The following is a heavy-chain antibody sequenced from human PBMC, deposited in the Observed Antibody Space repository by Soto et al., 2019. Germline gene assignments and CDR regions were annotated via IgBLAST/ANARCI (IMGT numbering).Heavy chain of an antibody. CDR2: IDPSDSYT. CDR1: GYSFTSYW. V-gene: IGHV5-10-1*01. CDR3: ARHGGSGWYNYFDY. J-gene: IGHJ4*02. Sequence: GESLKISCKGSGYSFTSYWISWGRQMPGKGLEWMGRIDPSDSYTNYSPSFQGHVTISADKSISTAYLQWSSLKASNTAMYYCARHGGSGWYNYFDYWGQGTLVTVSS. D-gene: IGHD6-19*01.